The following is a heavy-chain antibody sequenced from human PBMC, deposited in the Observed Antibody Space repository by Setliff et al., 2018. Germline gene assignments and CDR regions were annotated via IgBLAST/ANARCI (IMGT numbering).Heavy chain of an antibody. CDR1: GYSFIDYY. Sequence: GASVKVSCKASGYSFIDYYIHWVRQAPGQGPEWMGRVNPKNGGILYSQKFEGRVSMTGDRTISTVYMDLRSLTFDDTAVYYCARPRYNYNRGAFSIWGQGTMVTVSS. J-gene: IGHJ3*02. D-gene: IGHD5-12*01. CDR3: ARPRYNYNRGAFSI. CDR2: VNPKNGGI. V-gene: IGHV1-2*06.